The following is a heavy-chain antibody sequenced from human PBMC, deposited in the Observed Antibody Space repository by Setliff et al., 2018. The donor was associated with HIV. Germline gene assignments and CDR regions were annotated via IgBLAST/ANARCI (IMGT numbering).Heavy chain of an antibody. CDR2: VSSRGDT. J-gene: IGHJ4*02. V-gene: IGHV4-4*07. CDR3: ARAAAGNTGPFDL. D-gene: IGHD4-17*01. CDR1: DSGTYY. Sequence: SETLSLTCTVSDSGTYYWSWIRQPAGKGLEWIGRVSSRGDTNYNPSLKSRVTMSVDTSKNQFSLKLTSVTASDTAVYYCARAAAGNTGPFDLWGQGSPVTVPQ.